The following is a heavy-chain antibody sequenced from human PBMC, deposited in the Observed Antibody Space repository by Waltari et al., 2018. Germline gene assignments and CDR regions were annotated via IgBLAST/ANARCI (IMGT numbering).Heavy chain of an antibody. D-gene: IGHD5-12*01. V-gene: IGHV4-39*01. Sequence: QLQLQESGPGLPKPSETLTPTVTFSGDPISRIRYYWGWIRQSPGKGLGWIASIYYTGTTYYNPTLESRVTISGDTSKNQFSLRLSSVTAADMAVYYCARHWKRNGYRFDPWGQGTLVTVSS. CDR3: ARHWKRNGYRFDP. CDR1: GDPISRIRYY. J-gene: IGHJ5*02. CDR2: IYYTGTT.